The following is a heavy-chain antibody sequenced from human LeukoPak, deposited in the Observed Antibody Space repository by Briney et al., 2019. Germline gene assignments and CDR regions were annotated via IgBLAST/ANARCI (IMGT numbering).Heavy chain of an antibody. CDR1: GGSISSSSYY. D-gene: IGHD2-8*01. CDR3: LVLDYYMDV. J-gene: IGHJ6*03. Sequence: SGTLSLTCTVSGGSISSSSYYWGWIRQPPGKGLEWIGSIYYSGSTYYNPSLKSRVTISVDTSKNQFSLKLSSVTAADTAVYYCLVLDYYMDVWGKGTTVTVSS. V-gene: IGHV4-39*01. CDR2: IYYSGST.